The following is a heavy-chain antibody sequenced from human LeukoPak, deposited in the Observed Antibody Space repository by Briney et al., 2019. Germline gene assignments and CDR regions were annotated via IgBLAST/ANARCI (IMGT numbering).Heavy chain of an antibody. D-gene: IGHD3-22*01. J-gene: IGHJ5*02. Sequence: SETLSLTCVVYGGSFSGYYWSWIRQPPGKGLEWIGEINHSGGPNYNPSLKSRVTISVDTSKNQFSLRLSSVTAADTAVYYCARHRYYYDSSGYYYQPWGQGTLVTVSS. V-gene: IGHV4-34*01. CDR3: ARHRYYYDSSGYYYQP. CDR1: GGSFSGYY. CDR2: INHSGGP.